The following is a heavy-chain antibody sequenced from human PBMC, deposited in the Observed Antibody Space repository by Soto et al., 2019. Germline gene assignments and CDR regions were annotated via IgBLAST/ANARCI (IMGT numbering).Heavy chain of an antibody. CDR3: AKDARGSGNLHYYYMDV. D-gene: IGHD3-10*01. V-gene: IGHV3-23*01. CDR2: ITASGASK. J-gene: IGHJ6*03. Sequence: EVQLLESGGGLVQPGGSLRLSCAASGFTFSIYAMRWVRQAPGKGLEWVSSITASGASKEDADSVKGRFTISRDNSKDTVYLQKSSLRADDTAIYFCAKDARGSGNLHYYYMDVWGKGTTVTVSS. CDR1: GFTFSIYA.